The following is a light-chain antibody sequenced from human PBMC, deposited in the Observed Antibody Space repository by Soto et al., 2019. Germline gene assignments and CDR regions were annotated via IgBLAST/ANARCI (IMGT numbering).Light chain of an antibody. J-gene: IGKJ2*01. Sequence: ELVLTQSPGTLSLSPGERATLSCRASQSVSSSYLAWYQQKPGQAPRLLIYGASNRDTGIPDRFSGSGSGTDLTLTITRLEPEDFAVYFCQQYGRSPPFTFGQGTKVEIK. CDR2: GAS. CDR1: QSVSSSY. V-gene: IGKV3-20*01. CDR3: QQYGRSPPFT.